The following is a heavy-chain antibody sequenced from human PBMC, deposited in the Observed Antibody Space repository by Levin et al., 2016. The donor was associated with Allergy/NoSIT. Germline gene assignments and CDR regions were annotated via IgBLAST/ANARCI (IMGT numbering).Heavy chain of an antibody. V-gene: IGHV2-70*11. CDR1: GFSLSTSGFS. D-gene: IGHD3-3*01. J-gene: IGHJ4*02. Sequence: SGPTLVKPTQTLTLTCSVSGFSLSTSGFSVSWIRQPPGRALEWLARIEWGDDRYYSTSLKSRLTISKDTSTNQVVLTMTNLDPVDTATYYCARTSYYGSYANDYWGQGTLVTVSS. CDR2: IEWGDDR. CDR3: ARTSYYGSYANDY.